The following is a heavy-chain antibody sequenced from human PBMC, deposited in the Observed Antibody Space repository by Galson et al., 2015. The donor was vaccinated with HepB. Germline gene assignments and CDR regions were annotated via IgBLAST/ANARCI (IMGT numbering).Heavy chain of an antibody. D-gene: IGHD3-10*01. CDR3: AREWGVLWFGELVSGRNWFDP. Sequence: ETLSLTCTVSGYSISSGYYWGWIRQPPGKGLEWIGSIYHSGSTYYNPSLKSRVTISVDTSKNQFSLKLSSVTAADTAVYYCAREWGVLWFGELVSGRNWFDPWGQGTLVTVSS. CDR2: IYHSGST. J-gene: IGHJ5*02. V-gene: IGHV4-38-2*02. CDR1: GYSISSGYY.